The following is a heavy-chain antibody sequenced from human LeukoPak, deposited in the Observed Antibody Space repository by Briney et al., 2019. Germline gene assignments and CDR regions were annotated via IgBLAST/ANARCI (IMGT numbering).Heavy chain of an antibody. CDR1: GFTFSIHG. CDR3: ARELVEAGYGDYFDY. V-gene: IGHV3-30*02. J-gene: IGHJ4*02. D-gene: IGHD1-26*01. Sequence: GGSLRLSCAASGFTFSIHGMHWVRQAPGKGLEWVTFIRSDGSTKYYADSVKGRFTISRDNSKNTLYLQMSSLRAEDTAVYYCARELVEAGYGDYFDYWGQGTLVTVSS. CDR2: IRSDGSTK.